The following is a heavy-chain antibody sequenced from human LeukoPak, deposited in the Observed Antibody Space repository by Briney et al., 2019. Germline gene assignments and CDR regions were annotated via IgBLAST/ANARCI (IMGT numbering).Heavy chain of an antibody. CDR3: ARHLYYGSGSYYSTLNWFDP. CDR2: INHSGST. V-gene: IGHV4-34*01. Sequence: PSETLSLTCAVYGGSFSGYYWSWIRQPPGKGLEWIGEINHSGSTNYNPSLKGRVTISVDTSKNQFSLKLSSVTAADTAVYYCARHLYYGSGSYYSTLNWFDPWGQGTLVTVSS. CDR1: GGSFSGYY. J-gene: IGHJ5*02. D-gene: IGHD3-10*01.